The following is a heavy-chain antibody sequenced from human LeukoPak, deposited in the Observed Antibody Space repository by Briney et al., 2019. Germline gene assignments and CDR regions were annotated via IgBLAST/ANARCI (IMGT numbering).Heavy chain of an antibody. CDR2: ISAYNGNT. CDR3: ARDRLAARRYYYYYYMDV. V-gene: IGHV1-18*01. Sequence: ASVKVSCKASGYTFTSYGISWVQQAPGQGLEWMGWISAYNGNTNYAQKLQGRVTMTTDTSTSTAYMELRSLRSDDTAVYYCARDRLAARRYYYYYYMDVWGKGTTVTVSS. CDR1: GYTFTSYG. D-gene: IGHD6-6*01. J-gene: IGHJ6*03.